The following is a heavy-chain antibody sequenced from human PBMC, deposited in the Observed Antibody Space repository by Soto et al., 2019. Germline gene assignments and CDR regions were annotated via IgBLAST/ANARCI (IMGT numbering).Heavy chain of an antibody. CDR2: ISYDGSNK. CDR1: GFTFSSYA. V-gene: IGHV3-30-3*01. J-gene: IGHJ5*02. Sequence: QVQLVESGGGVVQPGRSLRLSCTASGFTFSSYAMHWVRQAPGKGLEWVAVISYDGSNKYTAESVKGRFSISRDNSKNTRHMQMNSLRAGDTALYYCAGGTYSDWGPLDTWGQGTLVTVCS. CDR3: AGGTYSDWGPLDT. D-gene: IGHD7-27*01.